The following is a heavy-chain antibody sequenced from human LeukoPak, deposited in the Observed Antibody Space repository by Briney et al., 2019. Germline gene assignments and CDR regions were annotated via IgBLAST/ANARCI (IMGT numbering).Heavy chain of an antibody. J-gene: IGHJ4*02. Sequence: PGGSLRLSCAASGFTFSSYRMNWVRQAPGKGLEWVSYISSSSSTIYYADSVKGRFTISRDNDKKSVYLQMNSLRAEDTAVYYCARSSRELGGYAPWELMPPFDYWGQGTLVTVSS. V-gene: IGHV3-48*01. CDR2: ISSSSSTI. CDR1: GFTFSSYR. D-gene: IGHD1-7*01. CDR3: ARSSRELGGYAPWELMPPFDY.